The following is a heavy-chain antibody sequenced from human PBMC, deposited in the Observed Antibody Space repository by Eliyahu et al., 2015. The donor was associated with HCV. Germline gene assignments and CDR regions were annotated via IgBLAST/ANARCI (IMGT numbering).Heavy chain of an antibody. Sequence: QVQLQESGPGLVKPSETLSLXCXVSGASISSYXWXWXRQPPGKGXEWIAYIYYTGXTHYNPSLKSRVTMSLDTSKNQLSLKLSSVTAADTAVYYCASGGGGIAVAGTGGWFDPWGQGTLVTVSS. D-gene: IGHD6-19*01. V-gene: IGHV4-59*12. CDR3: ASGGGGIAVAGTGGWFDP. CDR1: GASISSYX. J-gene: IGHJ5*02. CDR2: IYYTGXT.